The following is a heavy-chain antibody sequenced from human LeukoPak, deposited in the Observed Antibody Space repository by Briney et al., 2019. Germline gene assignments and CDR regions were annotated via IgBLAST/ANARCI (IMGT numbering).Heavy chain of an antibody. J-gene: IGHJ5*02. V-gene: IGHV4-38-2*02. CDR3: WKVLIYRDGSDYFYNCFAP. D-gene: IGHD3-10*01. CDR2: IYQSGDT. Sequence: SETLSLTCTVSGYSISSGYYWGWIRQPPGKGLEWIGSIYQSGDTHYNPSLKSRVAISVDTSKNQFSLKLSSVTAADTAVYYCWKVLIYRDGSDYFYNCFAPWGQGTLVTVSS. CDR1: GYSISSGYY.